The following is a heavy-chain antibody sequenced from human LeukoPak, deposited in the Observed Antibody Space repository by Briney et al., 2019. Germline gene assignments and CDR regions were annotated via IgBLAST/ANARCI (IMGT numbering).Heavy chain of an antibody. CDR3: ATARDRNSVYSSLDY. V-gene: IGHV1-2*02. CDR2: INPNSGGT. Sequence: ASVKVSSKASGYTFTGYYMHWVRQAPGQGLEWMGWINPNSGGTNYAQKFQGRVTMTRDTSISTAYMELTSLRSDDTAVYYCATARDRNSVYSSLDYWGQGTLVTVSS. D-gene: IGHD5/OR15-5a*01. J-gene: IGHJ4*02. CDR1: GYTFTGYY.